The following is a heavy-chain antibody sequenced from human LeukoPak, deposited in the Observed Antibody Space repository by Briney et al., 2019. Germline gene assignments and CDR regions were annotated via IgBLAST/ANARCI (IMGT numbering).Heavy chain of an antibody. CDR1: GYTFTSYD. V-gene: IGHV1-8*01. Sequence: EASVKVSCKASGYTFTSYDINWVRQATGQGLEWLGWMNPNSGNTGYAQKFQGRVTMTRDTSISTAYMELSSLRSEDTAVYHCARKGRNSSGWFPFDYWGQGTLVTVSS. D-gene: IGHD6-19*01. CDR3: ARKGRNSSGWFPFDY. J-gene: IGHJ4*01. CDR2: MNPNSGNT.